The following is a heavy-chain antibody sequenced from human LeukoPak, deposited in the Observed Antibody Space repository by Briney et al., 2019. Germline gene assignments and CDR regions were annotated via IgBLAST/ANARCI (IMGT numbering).Heavy chain of an antibody. CDR2: IYYSGST. J-gene: IGHJ4*02. V-gene: IGHV4-30-4*08. CDR3: ARARCSSTSCYTFDY. D-gene: IGHD2-2*02. CDR1: GGSISSSSYY. Sequence: SETQSLTCTVSGGSISSSSYYWGWIRQPPGKGLEWIGYIYYSGSTYYNPSLKSRVTISVDTSKNQFSLKLSSVTAADTAVYYCARARCSSTSCYTFDYWGQGTLVTVSS.